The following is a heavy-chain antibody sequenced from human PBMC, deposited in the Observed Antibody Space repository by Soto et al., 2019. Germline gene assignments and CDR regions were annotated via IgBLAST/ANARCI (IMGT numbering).Heavy chain of an antibody. V-gene: IGHV1-69*01. J-gene: IGHJ4*02. D-gene: IGHD3-16*01. CDR3: ARAWGPSVGMTFYDF. CDR1: GGPFSNYA. CDR2: IIPILGTA. Sequence: QVQLVQSGAEVKKPGSSVKVSCKASGGPFSNYAISWVRQAPGQGLEWMGGIIPILGTAKYAQNFEGRVTITAAESTNEVYLEVSSLRSEDTSGYYCARAWGPSVGMTFYDFWGQGTLVTVSS.